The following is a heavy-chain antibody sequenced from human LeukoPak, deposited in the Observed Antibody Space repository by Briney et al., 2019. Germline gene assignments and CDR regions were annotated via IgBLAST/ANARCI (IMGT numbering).Heavy chain of an antibody. V-gene: IGHV4-30-2*01. CDR3: ARGATTVTTGAFDI. D-gene: IGHD4-17*01. CDR2: IYHSGST. J-gene: IGHJ3*02. CDR1: GGSISSGGYS. Sequence: SETLSLTCAVSGGSISSGGYSWSWIRQPPGKGLEWIGYIYHSGSTYYNPSLKSRVTISVDRSKNQFSLKLSSATAADTAVYYCARGATTVTTGAFDIWGQGTMVTVSS.